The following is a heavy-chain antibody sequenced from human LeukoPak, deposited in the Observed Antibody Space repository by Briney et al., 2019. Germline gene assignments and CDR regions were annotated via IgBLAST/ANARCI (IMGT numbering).Heavy chain of an antibody. CDR1: GGSISSSSYY. J-gene: IGHJ4*02. V-gene: IGHV4-39*07. Sequence: SEPLSLTCTVSGGSISSSSYYWGWIRQPPGKGLEWIGTMYHSGSTYYNPSLESRVTISVDTSKNQFSLRLSSVTAADTAVYYCARYDVWGSYRAFDYWGQGTLVTVSS. CDR3: ARYDVWGSYRAFDY. CDR2: MYHSGST. D-gene: IGHD3-16*02.